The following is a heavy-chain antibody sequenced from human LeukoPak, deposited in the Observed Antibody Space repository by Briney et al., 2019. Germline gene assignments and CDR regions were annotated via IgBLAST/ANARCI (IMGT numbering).Heavy chain of an antibody. J-gene: IGHJ1*01. CDR1: GYSISSGYY. D-gene: IGHD3-10*01. V-gene: IGHV4-38-2*01. Sequence: SSETLSLTCAVSGYSISSGYYWGWIRQPPGKGLEWIGNIYHSGSTYYNPSLRSRVTISVDTSKNQFSLKLSSGTAADTAVYYCARGIGGGSYLSWGQGTLVTVSS. CDR3: ARGIGGGSYLS. CDR2: IYHSGST.